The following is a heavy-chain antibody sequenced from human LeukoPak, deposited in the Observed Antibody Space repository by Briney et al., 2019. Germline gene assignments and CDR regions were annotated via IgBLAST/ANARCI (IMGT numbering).Heavy chain of an antibody. CDR3: ARVGSGRSGDY. J-gene: IGHJ4*02. V-gene: IGHV3-7*05. CDR1: GFTFSIYW. CDR2: IKQDESEK. D-gene: IGHD6-19*01. Sequence: PGGSLRLSCAASGFTFSIYWMSWVRQAPGKGLEWVANIKQDESEKYFVDSVKGRFTISRDNAKNSLYLQMDSLRAEDTAVYYCARVGSGRSGDYWGQGTLVTVSS.